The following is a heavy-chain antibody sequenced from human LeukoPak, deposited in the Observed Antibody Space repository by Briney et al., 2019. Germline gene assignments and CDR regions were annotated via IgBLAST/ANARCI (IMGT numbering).Heavy chain of an antibody. CDR2: IYYSGST. V-gene: IGHV4-39*01. Sequence: SETLSLTCTVSGGSISSSSYYWGWIRQPPGKGLEWIGSIYYSGSTYYNPSLKSRVAISVDTSKNQFSLKLSSVTAADTAVYYCARRPYYGDYGYFDLWGRGTLVTVSS. J-gene: IGHJ2*01. CDR3: ARRPYYGDYGYFDL. D-gene: IGHD4-17*01. CDR1: GGSISSSSYY.